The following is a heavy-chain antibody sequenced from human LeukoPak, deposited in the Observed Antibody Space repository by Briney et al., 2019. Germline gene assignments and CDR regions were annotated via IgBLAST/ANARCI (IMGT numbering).Heavy chain of an antibody. CDR2: IYYSGST. CDR1: DGSISSSNW. V-gene: IGHV4-4*02. J-gene: IGHJ4*02. D-gene: IGHD3-9*01. CDR3: ARDWLYYDILTGYYNPIFDY. Sequence: PSETLSLTCAVSDGSISSSNWWSWVRQPPGKGLEWIGYIYYSGSTNYNPSLKSRVTISVDTSKNQFSLKLSSVTAADTAVYYCARDWLYYDILTGYYNPIFDYWGQGTLVTVSS.